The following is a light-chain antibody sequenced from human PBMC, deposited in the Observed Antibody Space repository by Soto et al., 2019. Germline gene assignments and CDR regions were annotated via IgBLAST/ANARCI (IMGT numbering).Light chain of an antibody. CDR3: MQALQAPLT. CDR2: LGS. CDR1: RSLLHSNGKTY. V-gene: IGKV2-28*01. Sequence: DIVMTQTPLSLSVTPGQPASIACKSCRSLLHSNGKTYLDWYLQKTGQSPQILIYLGSIRASGVPDRFSGSGSGTDFTLKISRVEAEDVAVYYCMQALQAPLTFGQGTKVDIK. J-gene: IGKJ1*01.